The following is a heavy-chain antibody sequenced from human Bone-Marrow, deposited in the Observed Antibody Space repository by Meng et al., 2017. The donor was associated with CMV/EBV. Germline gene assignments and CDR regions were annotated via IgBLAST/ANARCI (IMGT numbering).Heavy chain of an antibody. CDR2: IFSNDEK. J-gene: IGHJ3*02. V-gene: IGHV2-26*01. CDR1: GFSLSNARMG. CDR3: ERMEGAGSLGAFDI. Sequence: SGPTLVKPTETLTLTCTVSGFSLSNARMGVSWIRQPPGKALEWLAHIFSNDEKSYSTSLKSRLTISKDTSKSQVVLTMTNMDPVDTATYYCERMEGAGSLGAFDIWGQGTMVTVSS. D-gene: IGHD1-26*01.